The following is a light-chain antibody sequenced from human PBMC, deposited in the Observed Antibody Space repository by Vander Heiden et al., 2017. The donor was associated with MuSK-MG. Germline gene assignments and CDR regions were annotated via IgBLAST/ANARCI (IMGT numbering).Light chain of an antibody. Sequence: QSALTQPVPVSGSPGQSITISCTGTSSDVMNYNLVSWYQQHPGNDLHLLIFEVSKRPSGISDRFSASKSGNTASLTVSRLKPADEADYYCCSYAGTFYVFGSGTTVTVL. J-gene: IGLJ1*01. CDR2: EVS. CDR1: SSDVMNYNL. V-gene: IGLV2-23*02. CDR3: CSYAGTFYV.